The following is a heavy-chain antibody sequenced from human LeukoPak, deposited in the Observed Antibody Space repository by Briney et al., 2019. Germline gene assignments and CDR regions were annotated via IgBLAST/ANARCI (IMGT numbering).Heavy chain of an antibody. D-gene: IGHD3-22*01. V-gene: IGHV1-46*01. Sequence: ASVKVSRKASGYSFTSYYFHWVRQAPGQGLEWMGVINPSGGRTTYAQKFQGRVTMTRDTSTSTVYMELSSLRSEDTAVFYCARDGASGYYFLGYWGQGTLVTVSS. J-gene: IGHJ4*02. CDR1: GYSFTSYY. CDR2: INPSGGRT. CDR3: ARDGASGYYFLGY.